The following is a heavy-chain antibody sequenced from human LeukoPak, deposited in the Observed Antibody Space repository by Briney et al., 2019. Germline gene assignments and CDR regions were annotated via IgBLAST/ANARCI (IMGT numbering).Heavy chain of an antibody. Sequence: GGSLRLSCAASGFTFSSYSMNWVRQAPGKGLEWVSYISSSSSTIYYADSVQGRFTVSRDNAKNSLYLQMSSLRAEDTAVYYCARRMVRGVITRADWFDLWGQGTLVTVSS. J-gene: IGHJ5*02. CDR2: ISSSSSTI. CDR1: GFTFSSYS. D-gene: IGHD3-10*01. CDR3: ARRMVRGVITRADWFDL. V-gene: IGHV3-48*04.